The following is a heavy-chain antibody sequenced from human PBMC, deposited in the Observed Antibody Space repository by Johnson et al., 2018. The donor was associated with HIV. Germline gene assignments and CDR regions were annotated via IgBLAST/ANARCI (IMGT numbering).Heavy chain of an antibody. J-gene: IGHJ3*01. CDR2: ISWNSGSI. CDR1: GFTFDDYA. CDR3: ARDRKYNFWSGYDT. D-gene: IGHD3-3*01. Sequence: VQLVDSGGGLVQPGRSLRLSCAASGFTFDDYAMHWVRQAPGKGLEWVSGISWNSGSIGYADSVKGRFTISRDNAKNSLYLQMDSLRAEDTALYYCARDRKYNFWSGYDTWGQGTMVSVSS. V-gene: IGHV3-9*01.